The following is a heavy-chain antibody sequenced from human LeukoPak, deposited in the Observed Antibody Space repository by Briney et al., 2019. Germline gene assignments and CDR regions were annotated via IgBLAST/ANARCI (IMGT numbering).Heavy chain of an antibody. J-gene: IGHJ5*02. CDR1: GGTFSSYA. Sequence: ASVKVSCKASGGTFSSYAISWVRQAPGQGLEWMGGINPNSGGTNYAQKFQGRVTMTRDTSISTAYMELSRLRSDDTAVYYCARDYPDVLRYFDWLLQIQNWFDPWGQGTLVTVSS. CDR3: ARDYPDVLRYFDWLLQIQNWFDP. CDR2: INPNSGGT. D-gene: IGHD3-9*01. V-gene: IGHV1-2*02.